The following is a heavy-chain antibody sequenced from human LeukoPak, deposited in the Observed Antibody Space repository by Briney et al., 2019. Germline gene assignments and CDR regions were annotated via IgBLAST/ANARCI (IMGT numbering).Heavy chain of an antibody. CDR2: IYYSGST. CDR3: ASMGGYSSSWYPPEYFQH. Sequence: SETLSLTCTVSGGSISSSSYYWGWIRQPPGKGLEWIGSIYYSGSTYYNPSLKSRVTISVDTSKNQFSLKLSSVTAADTAVYYCASMGGYSSSWYPPEYFQHWGQGTLVTVSS. J-gene: IGHJ1*01. D-gene: IGHD6-13*01. CDR1: GGSISSSSYY. V-gene: IGHV4-39*01.